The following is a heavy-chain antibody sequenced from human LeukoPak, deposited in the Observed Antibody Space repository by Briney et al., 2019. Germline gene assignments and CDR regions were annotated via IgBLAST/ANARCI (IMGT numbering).Heavy chain of an antibody. J-gene: IGHJ4*02. CDR2: INHSGST. CDR3: ARAIVGATYGH. D-gene: IGHD1-26*01. V-gene: IGHV4-34*01. Sequence: PSETLSLTCAGYGGSFSGYYWSWIRQPPGKGLEWIGEINHSGSTNYNPSLKSRVTISVDTSKNQFSLRLSSVTAADTAVYYCARAIVGATYGHWGQGTLVTVSS. CDR1: GGSFSGYY.